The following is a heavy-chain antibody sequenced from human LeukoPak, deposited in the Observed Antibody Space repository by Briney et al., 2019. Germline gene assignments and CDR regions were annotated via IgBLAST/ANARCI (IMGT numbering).Heavy chain of an antibody. CDR2: IYSGGGT. J-gene: IGHJ4*02. CDR3: ARDRRGIAAAGTHFDY. CDR1: GFTVSSNY. V-gene: IGHV3-53*01. D-gene: IGHD6-13*01. Sequence: GGSLRLSCAASGFTVSSNYMSWVRQAPGKGLEWVSVIYSGGGTYYADSVKGRFTISRDNSKNTLYLQMNSLRAEDTAVYYCARDRRGIAAAGTHFDYWGQGTLVTVSS.